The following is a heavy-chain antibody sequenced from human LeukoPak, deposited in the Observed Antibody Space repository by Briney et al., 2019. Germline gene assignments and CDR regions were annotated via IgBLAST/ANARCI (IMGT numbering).Heavy chain of an antibody. J-gene: IGHJ4*02. CDR3: ARGTGTTAYFDY. CDR2: ISSSSSYT. V-gene: IGHV3-11*06. D-gene: IGHD1-1*01. Sequence: PGGSLRLSCEASGFTFSDYYMSWVRQAPGKGLEWVSYISSSSSYTKYADSVKGRFTISRDNAKNSLYLQVNSLRAEDTAVYYCARGTGTTAYFDYWCQGTLVTVSS. CDR1: GFTFSDYY.